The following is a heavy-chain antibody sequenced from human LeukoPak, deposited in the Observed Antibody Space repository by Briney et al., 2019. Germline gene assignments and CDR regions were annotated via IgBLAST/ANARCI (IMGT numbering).Heavy chain of an antibody. D-gene: IGHD3-3*01. CDR3: ARSYYGFDYYYYMDV. V-gene: IGHV4-4*07. Sequence: SETLSLTCTVSGGSISSYYWSWIRQPAGKGLEWIGRIYTSGSTNYNPSLKSRVTMSVDMSKNQFSLKLSSVTAADTAVYYCARSYYGFDYYYYMDVWGKGTTVTVSS. CDR1: GGSISSYY. CDR2: IYTSGST. J-gene: IGHJ6*03.